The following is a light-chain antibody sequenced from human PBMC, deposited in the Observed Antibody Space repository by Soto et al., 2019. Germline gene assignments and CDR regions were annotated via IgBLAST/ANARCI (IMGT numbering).Light chain of an antibody. V-gene: IGLV7-46*01. CDR3: LLSYSGYVV. J-gene: IGLJ2*01. CDR2: DTS. Sequence: QAVVTQEPSLTVSPGGTVTLTCGSSTGAVTSGHYPYWFQQKPGRAPRTLIYDTSNKHSWTPARFSGSLLGGKAALTLSGAQPEDEAEYYCLLSYSGYVVFGGGTKLTVL. CDR1: TGAVTSGHY.